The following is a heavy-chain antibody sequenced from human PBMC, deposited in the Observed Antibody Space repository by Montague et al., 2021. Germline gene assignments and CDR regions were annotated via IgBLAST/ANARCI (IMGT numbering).Heavy chain of an antibody. Sequence: SETLSLTCAVYGGSFNAYYWRWIRQSPGKGLEWIGEIHHRGSIYYDPTTDYNPSLQSRVSIAVDASKNQFSLRLRSVTAADTAVYYCARHSAGVESYYNGLDVWGRGTPVIVSS. D-gene: IGHD3-10*01. V-gene: IGHV4-34*01. J-gene: IGHJ6*02. CDR3: ARHSAGVESYYNGLDV. CDR2: IHHRGSIYYDPTT. CDR1: GGSFNAYY.